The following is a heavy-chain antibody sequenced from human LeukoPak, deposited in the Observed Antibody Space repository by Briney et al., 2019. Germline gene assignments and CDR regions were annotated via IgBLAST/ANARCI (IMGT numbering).Heavy chain of an antibody. D-gene: IGHD5-18*01. V-gene: IGHV4-39*01. CDR2: FFYSGST. J-gene: IGHJ4*02. Sequence: PSETLSLTCTVSGDSISISSYYWGWIRQPPGKGLEWIGSFFYSGSTYYNPSLKSRVTISVDTSKNQFSLSLGSVTAADTAVYFCARHDPPLDTTMGLDCWGRGTLVTVSS. CDR1: GDSISISSYY. CDR3: ARHDPPLDTTMGLDC.